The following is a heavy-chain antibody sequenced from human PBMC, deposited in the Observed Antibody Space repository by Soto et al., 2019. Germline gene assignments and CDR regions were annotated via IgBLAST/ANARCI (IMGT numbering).Heavy chain of an antibody. CDR3: VKVSTEYCGGDCYYEYLDY. V-gene: IGHV3-64D*08. CDR1: GFTFSSYA. J-gene: IGHJ4*02. Sequence: GGSLRLSCSASGFTFSSYAMHWVRQAPGKGLEYVSAISSNGGSTYYADSVKGRFTISRDNSKNTLYLQMSSLRAEDTAVYYCVKVSTEYCGGDCYYEYLDYWGQGTLVTVSS. D-gene: IGHD2-21*02. CDR2: ISSNGGST.